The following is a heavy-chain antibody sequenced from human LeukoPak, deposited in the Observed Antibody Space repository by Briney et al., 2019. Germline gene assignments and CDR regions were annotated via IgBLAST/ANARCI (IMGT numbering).Heavy chain of an antibody. D-gene: IGHD3-22*01. CDR2: ISYDGSNK. CDR1: GFTFCSYG. CDR3: ATGRDTSGYYYFDY. J-gene: IGHJ4*02. V-gene: IGHV3-30*03. Sequence: PGGSLRVSCAASGFTFCSYGMHWVRQAPGKGLEWVAVISYDGSNKYYADSVKGRFTISRDNSKNTLYLQMNSLRAEDTAVYYCATGRDTSGYYYFDYWGQGTLVTVSS.